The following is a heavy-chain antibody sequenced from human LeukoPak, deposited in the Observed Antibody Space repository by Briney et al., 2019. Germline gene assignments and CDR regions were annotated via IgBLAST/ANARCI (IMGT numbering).Heavy chain of an antibody. J-gene: IGHJ4*02. CDR2: IIPIFGTA. CDR3: ARSCTSGWYDVKY. CDR1: GGTFSNYA. D-gene: IGHD6-19*01. Sequence: GGSVKVSCKVSGGTFSNYAISWVRQAPRQGLEWLGGIIPIFGTANYAQKFQGRVAITADESTSTAYMELSSLRSEDTAVYYCARSCTSGWYDVKYWGQGTLVTVSS. V-gene: IGHV1-69*13.